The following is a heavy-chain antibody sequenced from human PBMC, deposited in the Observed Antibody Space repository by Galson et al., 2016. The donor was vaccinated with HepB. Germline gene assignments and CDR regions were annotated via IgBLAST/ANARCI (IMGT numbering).Heavy chain of an antibody. V-gene: IGHV1-69*06. CDR3: AREAGYYNFDH. CDR2: VVPLFGTT. CDR1: GDTFNRFG. Sequence: SVKVSCKAYGDTFNRFGVSWVRQAPGQGLEWMGNVVPLFGTTKYAHRFQGRVTITADKSTTTVYMELSSLMSEDTAIYYCAREAGYYNFDHWGQGILVTVFS. J-gene: IGHJ4*02. D-gene: IGHD1-26*01.